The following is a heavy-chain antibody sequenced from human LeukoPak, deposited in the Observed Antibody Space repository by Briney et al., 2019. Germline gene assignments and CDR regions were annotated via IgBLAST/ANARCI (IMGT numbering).Heavy chain of an antibody. J-gene: IGHJ4*02. CDR3: ARDPTPVTIFGVVNTYYFDC. CDR2: ISISSSYI. V-gene: IGHV3-21*01. Sequence: GGTLRLSCAASGFTFSSYSMNWVRQPPGKGLEGGSAISISSSYIDYADSVKGRFTISRDNAKNSLYLQMNSLRAEDTAVYYCARDPTPVTIFGVVNTYYFDCWGQGTLVPVSS. D-gene: IGHD3-3*01. CDR1: GFTFSSYS.